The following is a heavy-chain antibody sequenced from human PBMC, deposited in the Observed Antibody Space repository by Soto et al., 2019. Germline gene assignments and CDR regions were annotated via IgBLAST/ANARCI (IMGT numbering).Heavy chain of an antibody. D-gene: IGHD3-9*01. V-gene: IGHV3-49*03. CDR2: IRSKAYGGTT. J-gene: IGHJ3*02. CDR1: GFTFGDYA. Sequence: GGSLRLSCTASGFTFGDYAMSWFRQAPGKGLEWVGFIRSKAYGGTTEYAASAKGRFTISRDDSKSIAYLQMNSLKTEDTAVYYCTNSCVNFDWLLCRDDAFDIWGQGTMVTVSS. CDR3: TNSCVNFDWLLCRDDAFDI.